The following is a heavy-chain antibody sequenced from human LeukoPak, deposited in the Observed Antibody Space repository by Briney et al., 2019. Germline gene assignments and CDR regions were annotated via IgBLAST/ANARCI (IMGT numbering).Heavy chain of an antibody. V-gene: IGHV4-61*09. D-gene: IGHD6-25*01. CDR1: GGSIRSGSYC. CDR3: AKDGGYRRGYFDY. Sequence: NPSETLSLTCTVSGGSIRSGSYCWSWIRQPAGKGLEWIGHLYTSGSTYYNPSLNSRITISVDTSKNQFSLRLSSVTAADTAVYYCAKDGGYRRGYFDYWGQGTLVTASP. J-gene: IGHJ4*02. CDR2: LYTSGST.